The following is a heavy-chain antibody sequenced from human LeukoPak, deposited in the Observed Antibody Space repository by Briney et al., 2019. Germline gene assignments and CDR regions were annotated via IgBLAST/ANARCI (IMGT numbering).Heavy chain of an antibody. D-gene: IGHD3-22*01. CDR1: GFTFSSYS. CDR3: AKGNYYDSSGHRA. CDR2: ISSSSSYI. J-gene: IGHJ4*02. V-gene: IGHV3-21*04. Sequence: PGGSPRLSCAASGFTFSSYSMNWVRQAPGKGLEWVSSISSSSSYIYYADSVKGRFTISRDNAKNSLYLQMNSLRAEDTALYYCAKGNYYDSSGHRAWGQGTLVTVSS.